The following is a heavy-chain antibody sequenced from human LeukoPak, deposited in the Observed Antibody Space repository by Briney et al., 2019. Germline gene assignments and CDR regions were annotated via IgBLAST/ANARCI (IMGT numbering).Heavy chain of an antibody. Sequence: PSETLSLTCTGSGYSISSGYYWGWIRQPPGKGLERIGSIYHSGSTYYNPSLKSRVTISVDTSKNQFSLKLSSVTAADTAVYYCARDQGYCSGGSCYYYYYYYMDVWGKGTTVTVSS. CDR2: IYHSGST. D-gene: IGHD2-15*01. CDR3: ARDQGYCSGGSCYYYYYYYMDV. CDR1: GYSISSGYY. V-gene: IGHV4-38-2*02. J-gene: IGHJ6*03.